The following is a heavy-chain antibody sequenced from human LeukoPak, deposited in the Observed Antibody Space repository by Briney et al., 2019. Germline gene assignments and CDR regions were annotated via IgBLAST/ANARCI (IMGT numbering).Heavy chain of an antibody. D-gene: IGHD5-18*01. CDR3: ARRSLGSYGYGWFDP. CDR1: GYSFTSYW. V-gene: IGHV5-10-1*01. J-gene: IGHJ5*02. CDR2: IDPSDSYT. Sequence: GESLKISCKGSGYSFTSYWISWVRQMPGKGLEWMGRIDPSDSYTNYSPSFQGHVTISADKSISTAYLQWSSLKASDTAMYYCARRSLGSYGYGWFDPWGQGTLVTVSS.